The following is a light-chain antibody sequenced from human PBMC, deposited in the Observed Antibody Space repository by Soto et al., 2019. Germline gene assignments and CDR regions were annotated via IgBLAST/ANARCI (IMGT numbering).Light chain of an antibody. Sequence: EVVLTQSPATLSLSPGERATLSCRASQSVTKYLDWYQQKPGQALRLLIYDVSKRATGIPARFSGSGSETDFTLTISSLAPGDFAVYYCHQRSNWPLTFGGGTKLEIK. CDR1: QSVTKY. CDR2: DVS. CDR3: HQRSNWPLT. J-gene: IGKJ4*01. V-gene: IGKV3-11*01.